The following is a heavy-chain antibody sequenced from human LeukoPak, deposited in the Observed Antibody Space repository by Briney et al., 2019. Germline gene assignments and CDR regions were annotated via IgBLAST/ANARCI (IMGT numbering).Heavy chain of an antibody. D-gene: IGHD6-13*01. J-gene: IGHJ6*02. CDR1: GFTFSSYE. Sequence: EGSLRLSCAASGFTFSSYEMNWVRQAPGKGLEWVSYISSSGSTIYYADSVKGRFTISRDNAKNSLYLQMNSLRAEDTAVYYCARGYSSSPNYYYYYGMDVWGQGTTVTVSS. V-gene: IGHV3-48*03. CDR3: ARGYSSSPNYYYYYGMDV. CDR2: ISSSGSTI.